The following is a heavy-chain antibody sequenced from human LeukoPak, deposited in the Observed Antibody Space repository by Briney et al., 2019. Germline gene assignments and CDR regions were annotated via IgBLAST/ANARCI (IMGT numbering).Heavy chain of an antibody. CDR1: GGTFSSYA. D-gene: IGHD3-3*01. CDR3: ASSLGYDFWSGYSVYYFDY. J-gene: IGHJ4*02. V-gene: IGHV1-69*05. Sequence: SVKDSCKASGGTFSSYAISWVRQAPGQGLEWMGGIIPIFGTANYAQKFQGRVTITTDESTSTAYMELSSLRSEDTAVYYCASSLGYDFWSGYSVYYFDYWGQGTLVTVSS. CDR2: IIPIFGTA.